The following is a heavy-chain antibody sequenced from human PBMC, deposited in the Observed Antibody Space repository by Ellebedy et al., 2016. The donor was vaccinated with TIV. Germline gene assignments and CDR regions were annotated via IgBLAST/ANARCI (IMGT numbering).Heavy chain of an antibody. J-gene: IGHJ6*03. CDR2: IYPGESDT. D-gene: IGHD1-26*01. CDR1: GYSFTSYW. CDR3: AKHGHEKAGSWIERYFYYYMDG. Sequence: PGGSLRLSWKGSGYSFTSYWNGWVRQMPGKGLEWMGIIYPGESDTRYSPSFQGQVTISAEKSISTAYLQWSSLNASDPAIYYFAKHGHEKAGSWIERYFYYYMDGWGKGNTVNVSS. V-gene: IGHV5-51*01.